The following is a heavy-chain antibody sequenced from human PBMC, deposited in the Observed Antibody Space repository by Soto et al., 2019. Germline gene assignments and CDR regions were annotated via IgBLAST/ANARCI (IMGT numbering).Heavy chain of an antibody. CDR1: GGSFSGYY. Sequence: SETLSLTCAVYGGSFSGYYWSWIRQPPGKGLEWIGEINHSGSTNYNPSLKSRVTISVDTSKNQSSLKLNSVTAADTAVYYCARWSSPYCSSTSCYFNWFDPWGQGTLVTVSS. D-gene: IGHD2-2*01. CDR3: ARWSSPYCSSTSCYFNWFDP. V-gene: IGHV4-34*01. J-gene: IGHJ5*02. CDR2: INHSGST.